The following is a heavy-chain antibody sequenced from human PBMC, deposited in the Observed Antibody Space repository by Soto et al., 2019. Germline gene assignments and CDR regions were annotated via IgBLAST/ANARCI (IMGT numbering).Heavy chain of an antibody. CDR3: AREYTAWPLAYGLDV. CDR2: ISSRSDI. CDR1: GFTFGTYS. D-gene: IGHD2-2*02. J-gene: IGHJ6*02. V-gene: IGHV3-21*01. Sequence: GGSLRLSCVGSGFTFGTYSINWVRQAPGKGLEWVSSISSRSDIYYADSVKGRFTISRDNAKNSVSLQMNSLRAEDTAVYYCAREYTAWPLAYGLDVWGQGTTVTVSS.